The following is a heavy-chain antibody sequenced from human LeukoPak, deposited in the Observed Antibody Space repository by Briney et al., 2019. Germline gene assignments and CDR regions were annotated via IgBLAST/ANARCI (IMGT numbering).Heavy chain of an antibody. Sequence: ASVKVSCKASGYTFSNYGISWVRQAPGQGLEWMGWISAYNGNTNYAQKLQGRVTMTTDTSTSTANMELRSLRSDDTAVYYCARDLALRYYGSGSRGAFDIWGQGTMVTVSS. CDR3: ARDLALRYYGSGSRGAFDI. CDR1: GYTFSNYG. CDR2: ISAYNGNT. V-gene: IGHV1-18*01. D-gene: IGHD3-10*01. J-gene: IGHJ3*02.